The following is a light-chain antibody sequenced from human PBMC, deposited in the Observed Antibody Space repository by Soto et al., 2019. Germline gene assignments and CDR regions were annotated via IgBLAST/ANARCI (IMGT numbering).Light chain of an antibody. Sequence: EIVLTQSPGTLSLSPGERATLSCRASQSVSSCYLAWYQQKPGQAPRLLIYGASSRATGIPDRFSGSGSGTDFTLTISRLELEDFAVYYCQQYGSSPQTFGQGTRLEIK. CDR3: QQYGSSPQT. J-gene: IGKJ5*01. V-gene: IGKV3-20*01. CDR1: QSVSSCY. CDR2: GAS.